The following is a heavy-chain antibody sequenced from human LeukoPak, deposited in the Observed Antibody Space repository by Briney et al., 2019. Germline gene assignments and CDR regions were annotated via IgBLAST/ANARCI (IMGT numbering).Heavy chain of an antibody. CDR1: GYTFTSYG. V-gene: IGHV1-18*01. Sequence: ASVKVSCKASGYTFTSYGISWVRQAPGQGLEWMGWISAYNGNTNYAQKLQGRVTMTTDTSTSTAYMELRSLRSDDTAVYYCASTTTVTTGAYGFDYWGQGTLVTVSP. CDR2: ISAYNGNT. CDR3: ASTTTVTTGAYGFDY. D-gene: IGHD4-17*01. J-gene: IGHJ4*02.